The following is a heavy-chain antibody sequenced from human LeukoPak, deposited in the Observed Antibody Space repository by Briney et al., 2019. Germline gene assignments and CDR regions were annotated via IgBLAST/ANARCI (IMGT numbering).Heavy chain of an antibody. V-gene: IGHV1-8*01. CDR1: GYTFTNYD. CDR3: ARMHYYDSGGSNWFDP. CDR2: MNPNSGNT. Sequence: ASVKVSCKTSGYTFTNYDINWVRQAPGQGREWMGWMNPNSGNTGYAQKFQGRVTMTTNTSINTAYMELSSLRSEDTAVYYCARMHYYDSGGSNWFDPWGQGTLVTVSS. D-gene: IGHD3-10*01. J-gene: IGHJ5*02.